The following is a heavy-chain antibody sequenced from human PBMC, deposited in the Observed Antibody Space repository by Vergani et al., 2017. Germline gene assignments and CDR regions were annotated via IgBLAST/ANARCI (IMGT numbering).Heavy chain of an antibody. CDR3: AKCYGSGFYYYYMDG. D-gene: IGHD3-10*01. V-gene: IGHV3-23*01. J-gene: IGHJ6*03. Sequence: EVQLLESGGGLVQPGGSLRLSCAASGFTFSSYAMSWVRQAPGKGLEWVSAISGSGGSTYYADSVKGRFTNSRDNSKNTLYLQMNSLRAEDTAVYYCAKCYGSGFYYYYMDGWGKGTTVTVSS. CDR1: GFTFSSYA. CDR2: ISGSGGST.